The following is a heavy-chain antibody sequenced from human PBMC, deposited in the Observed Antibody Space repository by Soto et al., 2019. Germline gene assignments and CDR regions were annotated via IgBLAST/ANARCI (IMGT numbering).Heavy chain of an antibody. CDR1: GGTFSSYT. CDR3: ARDPRDRYSHIDY. D-gene: IGHD4-4*01. J-gene: IGHJ4*02. CDR2: IIPILGIA. V-gene: IGHV1-69*04. Sequence: SVKVSCKASGGTFSSYTISWVRQAPGQGLEWMGRIIPILGIANYAQKFQGRVTITADTSTSTAYMELRSLRSDDTAVYYCARDPRDRYSHIDYWGQGTLVNVAS.